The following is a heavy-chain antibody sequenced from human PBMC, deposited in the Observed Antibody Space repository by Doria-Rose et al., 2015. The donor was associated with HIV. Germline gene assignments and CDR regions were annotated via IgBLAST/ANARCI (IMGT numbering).Heavy chain of an antibody. V-gene: IGHV3-9*01. CDR3: AKAPIIGPKYYFYMDV. J-gene: IGHJ6*03. Sequence: VQLQESGGGLVQPGRSLRLSCVGSGFSFESYAMHWVRLAPGKGLGWVAGIRWDSGAKGNADSVEGRFTISRDNAKKSVYLEMRSLRPEDTAFYYCAKAPIIGPKYYFYMDVWDKGTSVTVSS. CDR2: IRWDSGAK. CDR1: GFSFESYA. D-gene: IGHD3-3*01.